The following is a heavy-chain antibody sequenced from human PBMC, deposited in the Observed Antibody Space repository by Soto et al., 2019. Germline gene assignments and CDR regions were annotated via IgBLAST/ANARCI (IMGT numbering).Heavy chain of an antibody. CDR2: INVGNANT. D-gene: IGHD3-22*01. CDR3: ARGNDNYVMDV. CDR1: GYSFSNYA. V-gene: IGHV1-3*01. J-gene: IGHJ6*04. Sequence: QVQLVQSGAEVKKPGASVKVSCKASGYSFSNYAIQWVRQAPGQGLEWMGWINVGNANTKYSPRFQGRATITRDTSASTAYMDLTSLRSEDTAVYYCARGNDNYVMDVWGKGTTVTV.